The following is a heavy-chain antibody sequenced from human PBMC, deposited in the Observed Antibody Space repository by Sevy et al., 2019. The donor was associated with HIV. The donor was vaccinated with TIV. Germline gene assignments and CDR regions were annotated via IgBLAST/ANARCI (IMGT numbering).Heavy chain of an antibody. Sequence: ASVKVSCKASGYTFTSYGISWVRQAPGQGLEWMGWISAYNGNTNYAQKLQGRVTMTTDTSTSTAYMELRSLRSDDTAVYYWARDQTRDILTGYEGSFDYWGQGTLVTVSS. CDR1: GYTFTSYG. J-gene: IGHJ4*02. V-gene: IGHV1-18*01. D-gene: IGHD3-9*01. CDR2: ISAYNGNT. CDR3: ARDQTRDILTGYEGSFDY.